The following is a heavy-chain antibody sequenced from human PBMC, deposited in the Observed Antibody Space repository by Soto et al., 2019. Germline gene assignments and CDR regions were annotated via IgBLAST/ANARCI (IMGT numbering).Heavy chain of an antibody. CDR1: GYTFTSYD. CDR2: MNPNSGST. CDR3: ARPRLYSGYDEVGATGRGDFDY. D-gene: IGHD5-12*01. V-gene: IGHV1-8*01. Sequence: ASVKVSCKASGYTFTSYDINWVRQATGQGLEWMGWMNPNSGSTNYAQKFQGRVTMTRNTSISTAYMELSRLRSDDTAVYYCARPRLYSGYDEVGATGRGDFDYWGQGTLVTVSS. J-gene: IGHJ4*02.